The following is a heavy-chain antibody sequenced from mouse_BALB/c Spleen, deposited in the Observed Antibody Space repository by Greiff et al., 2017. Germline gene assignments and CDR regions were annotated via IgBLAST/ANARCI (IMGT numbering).Heavy chain of an antibody. CDR2: IYPYNGGT. V-gene: IGHV1S29*02. CDR1: GYTFTDYN. D-gene: IGHD1-1*01. Sequence: VQLQQSGPELVKPGASVKISCKASGYTFTDYNMHWVKQSHGKSLEWIGYIYPYNGGTGYNQKFKSKATLTVDKSSSTAYMELRSLTSEDSAVYYCARGGYYGSSPFAYWGQGTLVTVSA. CDR3: ARGGYYGSSPFAY. J-gene: IGHJ3*01.